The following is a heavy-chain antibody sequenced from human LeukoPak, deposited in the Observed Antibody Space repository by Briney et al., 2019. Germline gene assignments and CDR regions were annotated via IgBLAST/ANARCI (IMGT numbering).Heavy chain of an antibody. CDR2: IWYDGSNK. CDR1: GFTFSSYG. J-gene: IGHJ4*02. D-gene: IGHD6-19*01. CDR3: AREYSSGWFADY. V-gene: IGHV3-33*01. Sequence: GGSLRLSCAASGFTFSSYGMHWVRQAPGKGLEWVAVIWYDGSNKYYADSVKGRFTISRDNSKNTLYLQMNSLRAEDTAVYYCAREYSSGWFADYWGQGTLVTVSS.